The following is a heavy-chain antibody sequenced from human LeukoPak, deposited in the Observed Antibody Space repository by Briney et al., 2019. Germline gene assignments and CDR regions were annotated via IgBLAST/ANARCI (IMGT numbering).Heavy chain of an antibody. CDR2: MNHNSGNK. J-gene: IGHJ5*02. Sequence: ASVKLSCKASGYTFTSYDINWVRQATGQGLEWMGWMNHNSGNKGYAQNFQGRVTMNRNTSISTAYMELSSLRSEDTAVYYCARAPDSDYDFWSGTGDNWFDPWGQGTLVTVSS. D-gene: IGHD3-3*01. CDR3: ARAPDSDYDFWSGTGDNWFDP. CDR1: GYTFTSYD. V-gene: IGHV1-8*01.